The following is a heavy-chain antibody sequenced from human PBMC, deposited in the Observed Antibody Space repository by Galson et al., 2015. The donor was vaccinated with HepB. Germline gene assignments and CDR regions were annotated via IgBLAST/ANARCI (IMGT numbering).Heavy chain of an antibody. J-gene: IGHJ4*02. Sequence: SLRLSCAASGFTFSSYGMHWVRQAPGKGLEWVAVISYDGSNKYYADSVKGRFTISRDNSKNTLYLQMNSLRAEDTAVYYCAKDRKYYDILTGYYNEPDGPDYWGQGTLVTVSS. CDR2: ISYDGSNK. CDR1: GFTFSSYG. D-gene: IGHD3-9*01. V-gene: IGHV3-30*18. CDR3: AKDRKYYDILTGYYNEPDGPDY.